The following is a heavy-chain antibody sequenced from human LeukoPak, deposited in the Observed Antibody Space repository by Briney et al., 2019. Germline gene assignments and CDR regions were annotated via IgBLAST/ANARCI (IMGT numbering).Heavy chain of an antibody. V-gene: IGHV1-3*01. Sequence: ASVKVSCKASGYTFTSYAMHWVRPAPGQRLEWMGWINAGNGNTKYSQKFQGRVIISRDTSASTAYMELSSLRSEDTAVYYCARVSSGIAVAGIVHWGQGTLVSVSS. J-gene: IGHJ4*02. CDR3: ARVSSGIAVAGIVH. D-gene: IGHD6-19*01. CDR1: GYTFTSYA. CDR2: INAGNGNT.